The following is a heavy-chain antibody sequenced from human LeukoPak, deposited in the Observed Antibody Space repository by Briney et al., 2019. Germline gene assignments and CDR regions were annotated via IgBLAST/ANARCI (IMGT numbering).Heavy chain of an antibody. Sequence: SQTLSLTCAISGDSVSSNSAAWNWIRQSPSRGLEWLGRTYYKSKWFNDYAVSVKSRITINPDTSKNQFSLHLNSVTPEDTAVYYCAKWHERQLAFDSWGQGSLVTVSS. D-gene: IGHD1-1*01. CDR3: AKWHERQLAFDS. V-gene: IGHV6-1*01. J-gene: IGHJ4*02. CDR2: TYYKSKWFN. CDR1: GDSVSSNSAA.